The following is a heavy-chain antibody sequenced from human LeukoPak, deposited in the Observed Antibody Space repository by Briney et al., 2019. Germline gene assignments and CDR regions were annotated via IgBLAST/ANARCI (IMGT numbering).Heavy chain of an antibody. Sequence: GGSLRLSCAASGFTFRTYGMHWVRQTPGKGLEGVAFIENDGSNKFHADSVKGRFTISRDNSKNTLYLQMNSLGGEDTAVYYCARSSYYAADYWGQGALVTVSP. CDR3: ARSSYYAADY. D-gene: IGHD2/OR15-2a*01. CDR2: IENDGSNK. CDR1: GFTFRTYG. V-gene: IGHV3-30*02. J-gene: IGHJ4*02.